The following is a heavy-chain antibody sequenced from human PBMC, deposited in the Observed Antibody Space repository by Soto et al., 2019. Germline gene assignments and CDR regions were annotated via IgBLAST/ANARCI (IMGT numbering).Heavy chain of an antibody. J-gene: IGHJ4*02. CDR3: ARESVGERPLDY. V-gene: IGHV4-4*07. Sequence: ASETLSLTCTVSGASISNYFWTWIRQPAGKGLEWIGRINPRGITNYNPSLKSRVTMSVDTSKNQFSLNLTSVTAADTAVYYCARESVGERPLDYWGQGTLVTVSS. D-gene: IGHD3-16*01. CDR2: INPRGIT. CDR1: GASISNYF.